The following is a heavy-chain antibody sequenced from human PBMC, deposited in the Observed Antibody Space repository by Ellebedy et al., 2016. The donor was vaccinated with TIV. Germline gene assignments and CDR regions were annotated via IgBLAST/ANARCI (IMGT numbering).Heavy chain of an antibody. Sequence: MPSETLSLTCNVSGYSISSGFYGGWIRQPPGKGLEWIATVSQSGSTYYTPSLKSRVTISVDTSKNQFALRLSSVTAADTAVYYCASGVAPYYYMDVWGKGTTVTVSS. J-gene: IGHJ6*03. D-gene: IGHD3-3*01. CDR3: ASGVAPYYYMDV. V-gene: IGHV4-38-2*02. CDR1: GYSISSGFY. CDR2: VSQSGST.